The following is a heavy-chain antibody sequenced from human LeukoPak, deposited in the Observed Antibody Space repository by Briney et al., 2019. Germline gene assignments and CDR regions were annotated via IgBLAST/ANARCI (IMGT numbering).Heavy chain of an antibody. D-gene: IGHD2-8*01. CDR3: ARLRNGVLFDH. CDR1: GYTFRDYG. V-gene: IGHV1-18*01. J-gene: IGHJ4*02. Sequence: ASAKVSCKAPGYTFRDYGISWVRPAPGQGLEWMGWISLNNGNTNFAEALQGRVTITTDTSTTTTYMELTNLTSDDTAVYYCARLRNGVLFDHWGQGTLVIVSA. CDR2: ISLNNGNT.